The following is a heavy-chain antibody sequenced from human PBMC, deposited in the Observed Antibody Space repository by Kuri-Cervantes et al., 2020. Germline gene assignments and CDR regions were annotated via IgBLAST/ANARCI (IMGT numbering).Heavy chain of an antibody. CDR1: GDSIRSNN. V-gene: IGHV3-23*01. CDR2: ITGSGGNT. J-gene: IGHJ4*02. D-gene: IGHD2-15*01. Sequence: ETLSLTCAVSGDSIRSNNWWTWVRQPPGKGLEWVSAITGSGGNTYYADSVKGRFTISRDNSKNTLYLQMNSLRAEDTAIYYCAKDGQWFGGSKANFDYWGQGTLVTVSS. CDR3: AKDGQWFGGSKANFDY.